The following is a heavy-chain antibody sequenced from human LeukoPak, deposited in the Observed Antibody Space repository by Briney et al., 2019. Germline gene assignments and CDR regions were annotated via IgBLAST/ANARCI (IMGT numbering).Heavy chain of an antibody. V-gene: IGHV1-69*06. J-gene: IGHJ6*04. Sequence: GSSVNVSCTASGGTFSSYAISWVRQAPGQGLEWVGGIIPIFGTANYAQKFQGRVTITADKSTSTAYMELSSLRSEDTAVYYCASVGRGTAGLGMDVWGKGTTVTVSS. CDR1: GGTFSSYA. CDR3: ASVGRGTAGLGMDV. CDR2: IIPIFGTA. D-gene: IGHD1-1*01.